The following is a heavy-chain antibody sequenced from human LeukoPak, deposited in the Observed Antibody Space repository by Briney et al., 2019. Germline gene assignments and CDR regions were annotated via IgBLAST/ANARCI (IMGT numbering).Heavy chain of an antibody. CDR3: ARDNIYIAVAGTVYYYGMDV. CDR2: IYTSGST. D-gene: IGHD6-19*01. Sequence: SETLSLTCTVSGGSISSYYWSWIRQPAGKGLEWIGRIYTSGSTNYNPSLKSRVTMSVDTSKNQSSLKLSSVTAADTAVYYCARDNIYIAVAGTVYYYGMDVWGQGTTVTVSS. CDR1: GGSISSYY. J-gene: IGHJ6*02. V-gene: IGHV4-4*07.